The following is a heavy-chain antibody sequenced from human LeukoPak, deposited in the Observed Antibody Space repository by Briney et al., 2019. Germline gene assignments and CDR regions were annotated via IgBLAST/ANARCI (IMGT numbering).Heavy chain of an antibody. Sequence: GGSLRLSCAASGFTFSSYAMSWVRQAPGKGLEWVSAISGSGGNPYYADSVKGRFTISRDNSKNTLYLQMNYLRAEDTAVYYCAGPTGQDGYNLGYWGQGTLVTVSS. CDR3: AGPTGQDGYNLGY. J-gene: IGHJ4*02. CDR2: ISGSGGNP. CDR1: GFTFSSYA. D-gene: IGHD5-24*01. V-gene: IGHV3-23*01.